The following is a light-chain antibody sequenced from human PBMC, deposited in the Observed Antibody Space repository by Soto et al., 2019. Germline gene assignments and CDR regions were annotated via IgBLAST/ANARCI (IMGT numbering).Light chain of an antibody. V-gene: IGLV2-23*01. CDR2: EGT. J-gene: IGLJ1*01. CDR1: SRDVGSYDL. CDR3: CSYAGSTTYV. Sequence: QSVLTQPASVSGSPGQSITISCTGTSRDVGSYDLVSWYQHHPGKAPKLMIYEGTKRPSGVSNRFSGSKSGNPASLAISGLQAEDEADYYCCSYAGSTTYVFGTGTKVTVL.